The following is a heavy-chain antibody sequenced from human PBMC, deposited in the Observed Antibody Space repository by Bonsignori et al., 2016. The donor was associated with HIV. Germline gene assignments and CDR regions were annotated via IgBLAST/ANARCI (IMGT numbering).Heavy chain of an antibody. Sequence: ASVKVSCKASGYTFTGYYMHWVRQAPGQGLEWMGWINPNSGGTNYAQKFQGRVTMTRDTSISTAYMELSRLRSDDTAAYYCARVFPPTYYYDSSGYIDAFDIWGQGTMVTVSS. CDR2: INPNSGGT. J-gene: IGHJ3*02. CDR3: ARVFPPTYYYDSSGYIDAFDI. V-gene: IGHV1-2*02. D-gene: IGHD3-22*01. CDR1: GYTFTGYY.